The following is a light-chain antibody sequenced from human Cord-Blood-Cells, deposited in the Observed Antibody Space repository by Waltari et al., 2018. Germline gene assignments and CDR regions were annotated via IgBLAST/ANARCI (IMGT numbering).Light chain of an antibody. Sequence: QLVLTQSPSASASLGASVKLTCTLSSGHSSYAIAWHQQQPEKGPRYLMKLNSDGSQRKGDGIPDRVSGSSSGAERYLTISSLQSEDEADYYCQTWGTGIRVFGGGTKLTVL. CDR3: QTWGTGIRV. CDR1: SGHSSYA. CDR2: LNSDGSQ. J-gene: IGLJ3*02. V-gene: IGLV4-69*01.